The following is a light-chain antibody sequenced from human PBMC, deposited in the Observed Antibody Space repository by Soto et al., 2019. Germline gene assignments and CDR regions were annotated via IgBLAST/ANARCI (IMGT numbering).Light chain of an antibody. Sequence: DIVMTRSPDSLAVSLGERAAINCTSSQSLLFRSYDESYLVWYQQKPGQSPKLLIYWASTRESGVPERFSGSGSGTDFTLTISNLQAEDVAVYYCQQYYTTPYTFGQGTKLEIK. CDR2: WAS. J-gene: IGKJ2*01. CDR3: QQYYTTPYT. CDR1: QSLLFRSYDESY. V-gene: IGKV4-1*01.